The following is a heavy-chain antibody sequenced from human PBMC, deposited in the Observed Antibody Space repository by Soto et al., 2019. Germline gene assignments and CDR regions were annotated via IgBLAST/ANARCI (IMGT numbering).Heavy chain of an antibody. V-gene: IGHV4-39*07. J-gene: IGHJ5*02. CDR3: ARVREGLQGGYSAVIAAAGNWFDP. CDR1: GGSISSSSYY. Sequence: SETLSLTCTVSGGSISSSSYYWGWIRQPPGKGLEWIGSIYYSGSTYYNPSLKSRVTISVDTSKNQFSLKLSSVTAADTAVYYCARVREGLQGGYSAVIAAAGNWFDPWGQGTLVTVSS. D-gene: IGHD6-13*01. CDR2: IYYSGST.